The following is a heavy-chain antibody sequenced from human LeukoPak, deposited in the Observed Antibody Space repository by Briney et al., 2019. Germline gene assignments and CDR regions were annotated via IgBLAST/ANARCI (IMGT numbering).Heavy chain of an antibody. CDR3: AKHFTVGSFDY. Sequence: AGGSLRLSCAASGFTFSGYATSWVRQAPGKGLEWVSVIIGSGGRTFYADSLKGRFTISRDNSRNTLYLQMNSLRAEDTAVYYCAKHFTVGSFDYWGQGTLVTVSS. CDR1: GFTFSGYA. V-gene: IGHV3-23*01. D-gene: IGHD1-1*01. J-gene: IGHJ4*02. CDR2: IIGSGGRT.